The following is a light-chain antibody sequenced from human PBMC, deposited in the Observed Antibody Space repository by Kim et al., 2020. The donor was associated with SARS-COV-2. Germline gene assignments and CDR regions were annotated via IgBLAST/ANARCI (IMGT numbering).Light chain of an antibody. CDR2: GAS. CDR1: QSISTS. V-gene: IGKV1-39*01. J-gene: IGKJ2*01. Sequence: DIQMTQSPSSLSASVGDRVTITCRASQSISTSLNWFQHKPGIAPKFLIYGASSLQSGVPSRFSGGGSGTDFTLTISSLQPEDFATYYCQQTHSTPYTFGQGTKLEI. CDR3: QQTHSTPYT.